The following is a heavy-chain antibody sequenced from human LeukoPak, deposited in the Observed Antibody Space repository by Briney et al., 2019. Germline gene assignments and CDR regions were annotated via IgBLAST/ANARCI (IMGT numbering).Heavy chain of an antibody. Sequence: ASVKVSCKTSGYSFTNYGITWVRQDPGQGLEWMGWISGYNSKPFYAQNFQGRVTMTTDTSTSTVYMEVRSLRSDDTAVYYCAREGLRIAARRGTRDYMDVWGKGTTVIVSS. J-gene: IGHJ6*03. D-gene: IGHD6-6*01. CDR3: AREGLRIAARRGTRDYMDV. V-gene: IGHV1-18*01. CDR1: GYSFTNYG. CDR2: ISGYNSKP.